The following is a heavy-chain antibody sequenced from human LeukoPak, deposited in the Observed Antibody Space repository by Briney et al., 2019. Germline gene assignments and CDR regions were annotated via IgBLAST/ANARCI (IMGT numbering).Heavy chain of an antibody. CDR2: IIPILGIA. J-gene: IGHJ4*02. D-gene: IGHD4-17*01. CDR1: GGTFSSYA. CDR3: ARPITTVLTNGFDY. V-gene: IGHV1-69*04. Sequence: ASVKVSCKASGGTFSSYAIGWVRQAPGQGLEWRGRIIPILGIANYAQKFQGRVTITADKSTSTAYMQLTSLTSEDTAVYYSARPITTVLTNGFDYWGQGTLVTVSS.